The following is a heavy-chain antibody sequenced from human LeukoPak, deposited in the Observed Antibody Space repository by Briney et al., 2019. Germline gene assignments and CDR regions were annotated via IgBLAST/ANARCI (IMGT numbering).Heavy chain of an antibody. CDR2: ISSSSSNI. Sequence: GGSLRLSCTVSGFTVSSNSVSWVRQAPGKGLEWVSSISSSSSNIYYADSVKGRFTISRDNAKNSLYLQMNSLRVEDTAVYYCARCTTGRTFGSLREIKRSREIDYWGQGTLVTVSS. CDR1: GFTVSSNS. D-gene: IGHD1-1*01. V-gene: IGHV3-21*01. CDR3: ARCTTGRTFGSLREIKRSREIDY. J-gene: IGHJ4*02.